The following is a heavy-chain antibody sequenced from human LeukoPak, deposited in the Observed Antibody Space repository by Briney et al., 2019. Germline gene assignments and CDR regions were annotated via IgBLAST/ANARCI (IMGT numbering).Heavy chain of an antibody. CDR2: ISSNGDNT. CDR1: GFPFNTYA. J-gene: IGHJ3*01. CDR3: TRDSALLGVAFDL. Sequence: GGSLRLSCSASGFPFNTYAIHWVRQAPGKGLEYVAGISSNGDNTDFADSAKGRFTITRDNSKSTLFLQMNSLRAEDTAVYFCTRDSALLGVAFDLWGQGTVVTVSS. V-gene: IGHV3-64D*06. D-gene: IGHD2-15*01.